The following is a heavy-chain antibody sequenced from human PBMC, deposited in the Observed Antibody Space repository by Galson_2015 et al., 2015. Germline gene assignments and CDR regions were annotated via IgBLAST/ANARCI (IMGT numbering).Heavy chain of an antibody. CDR2: INPSDGDP. CDR3: ARASYCSGGRCYSPEYFQH. J-gene: IGHJ1*01. V-gene: IGHV1-46*01. CDR1: GYTFTTYG. D-gene: IGHD2-15*01. Sequence: SVKVSCKASGYTFTTYGISWVRQAPGQGLEWMGIINPSDGDPTYAQKFQGRVAMTRDTSTTTVYMDLSSLTSEDTAVYYCARASYCSGGRCYSPEYFQHWGQGTPVIVSS.